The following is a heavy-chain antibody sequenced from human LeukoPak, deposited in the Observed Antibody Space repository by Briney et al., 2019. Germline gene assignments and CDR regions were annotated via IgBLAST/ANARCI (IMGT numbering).Heavy chain of an antibody. V-gene: IGHV1-24*01. Sequence: ASVKDSCKVSGYTLTELSMHWVRQAPGKGLEWMGGFDPEDGETIYAQKFQGRVTMTEDTSTDTAYMELSSLRSEDTAVYYCATDGRDDSIDLRNYYYGMDVWGQGTTVTVSS. J-gene: IGHJ6*02. CDR3: ATDGRDDSIDLRNYYYGMDV. CDR1: GYTLTELS. D-gene: IGHD3-22*01. CDR2: FDPEDGET.